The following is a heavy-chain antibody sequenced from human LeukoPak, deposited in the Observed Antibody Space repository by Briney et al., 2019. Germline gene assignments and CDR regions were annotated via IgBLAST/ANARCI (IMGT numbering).Heavy chain of an antibody. CDR1: GYTFTSYG. CDR2: ISAYNGNT. D-gene: IGHD4-17*01. Sequence: ASVKVSCKASGYTFTSYGISWVRQAPGQGLEWMGWISAYNGNTNYAQKFQGRATMTRDTSISTAYMELSRLRSDDTAVYYCARARYGDSIDYWGQGTLVTVSS. CDR3: ARARYGDSIDY. J-gene: IGHJ4*02. V-gene: IGHV1-18*01.